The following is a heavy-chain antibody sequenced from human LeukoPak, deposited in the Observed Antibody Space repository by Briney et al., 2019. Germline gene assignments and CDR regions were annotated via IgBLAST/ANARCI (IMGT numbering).Heavy chain of an antibody. CDR2: IYYSGST. J-gene: IGHJ5*02. CDR1: GGSISSSSYY. D-gene: IGHD4-23*01. Sequence: SETLSLTCTVSGGSISSSSYYWGWIRQPPGKGLEWIGSIYYSGSTYYNPSLKSRVTIAVDTSKNQFSLKLSSVTAADTAVYYCARRHKTTTVVTPQSWFDPWGQGTLVTVSP. CDR3: ARRHKTTTVVTPQSWFDP. V-gene: IGHV4-39*01.